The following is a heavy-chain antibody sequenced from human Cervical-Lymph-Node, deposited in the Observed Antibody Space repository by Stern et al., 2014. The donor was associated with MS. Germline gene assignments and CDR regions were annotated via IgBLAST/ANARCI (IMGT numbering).Heavy chain of an antibody. CDR3: ARGELKEGLVRGMDV. D-gene: IGHD1-26*01. J-gene: IGHJ6*02. Sequence: QVQLVESGAEVKKPWSSVKVSCKVSGGTFSSYAFSWVRKRPRHGLERMGGIIPIFGTANYAQKFQGRVTITADESTSTAYMELSSLRSEDTAVYYCARGELKEGLVRGMDVWGQGTTVTVSS. V-gene: IGHV1-69*01. CDR2: IIPIFGTA. CDR1: GGTFSSYA.